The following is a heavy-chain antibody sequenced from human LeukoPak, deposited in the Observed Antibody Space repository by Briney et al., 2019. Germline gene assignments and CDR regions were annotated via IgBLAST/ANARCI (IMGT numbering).Heavy chain of an antibody. CDR3: ATDPLWYSGSTLAAFDI. CDR1: GYTLTELS. CDR2: FDPEDGET. J-gene: IGHJ3*02. Sequence: ASVTVSCKVSGYTLTELSMHWVRQAPGKGLEWMGGFDPEDGETIYAQKFQGRVTMTEDTSTDTAYMELSSLRSEDTAVYYCATDPLWYSGSTLAAFDIWGQGTMVAVSS. V-gene: IGHV1-24*01. D-gene: IGHD1-26*01.